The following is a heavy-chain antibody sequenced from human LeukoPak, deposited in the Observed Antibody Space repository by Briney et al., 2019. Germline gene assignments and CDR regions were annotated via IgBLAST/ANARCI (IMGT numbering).Heavy chain of an antibody. V-gene: IGHV3-21*06. CDR2: ISSSSRFI. D-gene: IGHD4-4*01. CDR3: ARAGSYSSWFAP. Sequence: GGSLRLSCAASGFIFDTYSMQWVRQAPGKGLEWVSSISSSSRFICYADPVRGRFTVSRDNAKNSLYLQMNSLRAGDTAVYYCARAGSYSSWFAPWGQGTLVTVSS. CDR1: GFIFDTYS. J-gene: IGHJ5*02.